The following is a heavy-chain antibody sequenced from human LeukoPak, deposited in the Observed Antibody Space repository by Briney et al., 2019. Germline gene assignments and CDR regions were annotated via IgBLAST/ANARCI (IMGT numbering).Heavy chain of an antibody. CDR2: IDGGGGRT. CDR3: AKDFYDSSGSRYDY. V-gene: IGHV3-23*01. Sequence: GGSLRLSCTASGFAFSSYAMSWVRQAPGVGLEWVSAIDGGGGRTWHADSVRGRFTISRDNSKNALFMQMNSLRAEDTAVYYCAKDFYDSSGSRYDYWGQGTLVTVSS. J-gene: IGHJ4*02. CDR1: GFAFSSYA. D-gene: IGHD3-22*01.